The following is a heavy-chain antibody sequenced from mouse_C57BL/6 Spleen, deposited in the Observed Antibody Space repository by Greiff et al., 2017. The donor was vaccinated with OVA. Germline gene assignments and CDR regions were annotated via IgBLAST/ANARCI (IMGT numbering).Heavy chain of an antibody. CDR3: AEFYDYFDY. Sequence: VQLQESGPELVKPGASVKISCKASGYSFTSYYIHWVKQRPGQGLEWIGWIYPGSGNTKYNEKFKGKATLTADTSSSTAYMQLSSLTSEDSAVYYCAEFYDYFDYWGQGTTLTVSS. D-gene: IGHD1-1*01. CDR2: IYPGSGNT. CDR1: GYSFTSYY. J-gene: IGHJ2*01. V-gene: IGHV1-66*01.